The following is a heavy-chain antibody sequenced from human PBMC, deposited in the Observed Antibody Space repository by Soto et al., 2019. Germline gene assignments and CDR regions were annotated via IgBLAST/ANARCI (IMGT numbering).Heavy chain of an antibody. Sequence: QVQLVESGGGVVQPGRSLRLSCAASGFTFSSYAMHWVRQAPGKGLEWVAVISYDGSNKYYADSVKGRFTISRDNSKNTLYLQMNSLRAEDTAVYYCARGSAAVRGVIPLLTYGMDVWGQGTTVTVSS. J-gene: IGHJ6*02. CDR3: ARGSAAVRGVIPLLTYGMDV. V-gene: IGHV3-30-3*01. CDR2: ISYDGSNK. CDR1: GFTFSSYA. D-gene: IGHD3-10*01.